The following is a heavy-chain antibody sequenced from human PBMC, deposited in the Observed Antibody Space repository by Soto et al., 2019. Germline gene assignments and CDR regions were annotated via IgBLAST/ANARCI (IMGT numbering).Heavy chain of an antibody. CDR3: ARGRAPAGYSSGWYSRAGHYYYGMDV. J-gene: IGHJ6*02. D-gene: IGHD6-19*01. CDR1: GGSISGYY. CDR2: INHSGST. Sequence: SETLSLTCTVSGGSISGYYWSWIRQPPGKGLEWIGEINHSGSTNYNPSLKSRVTISVDTSKNQFSLKLSSVTAADTAVYYCARGRAPAGYSSGWYSRAGHYYYGMDVWGQGTTVTVSS. V-gene: IGHV4-34*01.